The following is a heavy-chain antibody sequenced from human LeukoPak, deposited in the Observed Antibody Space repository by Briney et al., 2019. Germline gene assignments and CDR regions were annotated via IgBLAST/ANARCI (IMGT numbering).Heavy chain of an antibody. Sequence: PSETLSLTCAVYGGSFSGYYWSWIRQPPGMGLEWIGEINLSGSTNYNPSLKRRVTISVDTSKNQFSLKLRSVTAADTAVYYCARVRYCSSTSCPWGKGTTVTVSS. D-gene: IGHD2-2*01. CDR1: GGSFSGYY. CDR3: ARVRYCSSTSCP. V-gene: IGHV4-34*01. CDR2: INLSGST. J-gene: IGHJ6*04.